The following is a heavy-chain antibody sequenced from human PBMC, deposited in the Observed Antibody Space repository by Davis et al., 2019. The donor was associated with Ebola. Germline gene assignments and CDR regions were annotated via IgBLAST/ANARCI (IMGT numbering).Heavy chain of an antibody. D-gene: IGHD1-7*01. V-gene: IGHV3-30-3*01. Sequence: PGGSLRLSCVASGSDFTRYSAHWVRQAPGKGLEWLAVISYHGSIDHSADSVKGRFTISRDNSKNTLSLQMNSLTYEDTAVYYCAPDRISGTWGFGYYMDVWGRGTMVTVSS. J-gene: IGHJ6*03. CDR2: ISYHGSID. CDR3: APDRISGTWGFGYYMDV. CDR1: GSDFTRYS.